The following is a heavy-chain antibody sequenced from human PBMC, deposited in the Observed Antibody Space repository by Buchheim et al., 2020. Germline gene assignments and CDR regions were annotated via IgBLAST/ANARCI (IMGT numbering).Heavy chain of an antibody. CDR2: IIPILGIA. D-gene: IGHD3-3*01. J-gene: IGHJ4*02. CDR1: GGTFSSYT. Sequence: QVQLVQSGAEVKKPGSSVKVSCKASGGTFSSYTISWVRQAPGQGLEWMGRIIPILGIANYAQKFQGRVTITADKSTSTAYMELSSLRSEDTAVYYCARAKYVGITIFGVAKYYFDYWGQGTL. V-gene: IGHV1-69*02. CDR3: ARAKYVGITIFGVAKYYFDY.